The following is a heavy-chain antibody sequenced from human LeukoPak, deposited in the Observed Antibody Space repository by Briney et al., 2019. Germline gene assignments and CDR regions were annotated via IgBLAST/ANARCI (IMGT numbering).Heavy chain of an antibody. V-gene: IGHV4-34*01. J-gene: IGHJ6*03. Sequence: SETLSLTCAVYGGSFSGYYWSWIRQPPGKGLEWIGEINHSGSTNYNPSLKSRVTISVDTSKNQFSLKLSSVTAADTAVYYCARILYDYYMDVWGKGTTVTVSS. CDR2: INHSGST. CDR1: GGSFSGYY. CDR3: ARILYDYYMDV.